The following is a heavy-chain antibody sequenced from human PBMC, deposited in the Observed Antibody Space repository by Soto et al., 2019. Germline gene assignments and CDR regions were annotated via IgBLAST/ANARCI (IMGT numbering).Heavy chain of an antibody. J-gene: IGHJ4*02. Sequence: EVQLLDSGGDLVQPGGSLRLSCAASGFTFSSYTMNWVRQAPGKGMELVSDVSGRASSTYYEESLKGRFTSSRDNPKNTVYLQMNSLNAEDTAVYYCTKPLGILLPPTPPFDYWGQGTLVTVSS. D-gene: IGHD2-15*01. CDR2: VSGRASST. CDR1: GFTFSSYT. CDR3: TKPLGILLPPTPPFDY. V-gene: IGHV3-23*01.